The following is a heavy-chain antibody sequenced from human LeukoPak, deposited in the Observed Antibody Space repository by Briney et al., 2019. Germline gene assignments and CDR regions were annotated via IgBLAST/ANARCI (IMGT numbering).Heavy chain of an antibody. CDR2: MYHTGTT. V-gene: IGHV4-38-2*02. CDR1: GYSNVYY. Sequence: PSETLSLTCTVSGYSNVYYWGWIRQPPGKGLEWIASMYHTGTTYYNPSLEGRVTISIDTSKSHFSLKLSSVTAADTAVYYCARDRRAVAGPFFDYWGQGTLVTVSS. J-gene: IGHJ4*02. CDR3: ARDRRAVAGPFFDY. D-gene: IGHD6-19*01.